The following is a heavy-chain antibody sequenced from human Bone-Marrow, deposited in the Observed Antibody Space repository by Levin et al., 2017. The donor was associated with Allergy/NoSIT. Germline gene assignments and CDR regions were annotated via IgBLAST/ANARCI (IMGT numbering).Heavy chain of an antibody. V-gene: IGHV2-70*11. CDR1: GFSLSDPEMC. J-gene: IGHJ5*01. D-gene: IGHD2-8*01. CDR2: IDWDDSK. Sequence: QTLSLTCAVSGFSLSDPEMCVRCIRQSPGKALEWLARIDWDDSKYYSTSLRTRLTISKDNSKNQVVLTLTNVDPMDTGTYYCARMGYFTNSFDSWGLGTLVTVSS. CDR3: ARMGYFTNSFDS.